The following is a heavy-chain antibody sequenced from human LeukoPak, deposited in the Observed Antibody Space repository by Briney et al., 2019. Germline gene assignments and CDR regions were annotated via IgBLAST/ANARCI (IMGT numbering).Heavy chain of an antibody. CDR2: MNPNSGNT. CDR1: GYTFTSYD. V-gene: IGHV1-8*01. D-gene: IGHD5-24*01. J-gene: IGHJ4*02. Sequence: ASVKVSCKASGYTFTSYDINWVRQATGQGLEWMGWMNPNSGNTGYAQKFQGRVTMTRNTSISTAYMELSNLRSEDTAVYYCARVKRWLQLQPFDYWGQGTLVTVSS. CDR3: ARVKRWLQLQPFDY.